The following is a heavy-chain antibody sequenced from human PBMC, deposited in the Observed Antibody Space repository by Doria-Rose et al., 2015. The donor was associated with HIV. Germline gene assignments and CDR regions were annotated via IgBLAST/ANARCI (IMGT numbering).Heavy chain of an antibody. CDR2: IFSEDER. V-gene: IGHV2-26*01. CDR1: GVSLSSPGLG. Sequence: QITLKESGPVLVKPTETLTLTCTVSGVSLSSPGLGVSWIRQPPGKALEWLATIFSEDERPYKSSLKSRLTISRCTSKSKVVLTMTDMDPVDTATYYCARIKSSRWYHKYYFDFWGQGTLVIVSA. CDR3: ARIKSSRWYHKYYFDF. J-gene: IGHJ4*02. D-gene: IGHD6-13*01.